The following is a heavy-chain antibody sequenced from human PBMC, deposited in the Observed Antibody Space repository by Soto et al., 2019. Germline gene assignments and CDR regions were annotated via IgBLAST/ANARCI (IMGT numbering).Heavy chain of an antibody. CDR3: ARGSSSYYDYGMDV. D-gene: IGHD6-6*01. J-gene: IGHJ6*02. V-gene: IGHV4-30-2*01. CDR1: GDSISRGGYS. Sequence: SETLSLTCAVSGDSISRGGYSWTWIRQPPGKALEWIGNIYDSGSTSYNPSLKSRVTMLVDTSKNQFSLRLTSVTAADTAVYFCARGSSSYYDYGMDVWGQGTTVTV. CDR2: IYDSGST.